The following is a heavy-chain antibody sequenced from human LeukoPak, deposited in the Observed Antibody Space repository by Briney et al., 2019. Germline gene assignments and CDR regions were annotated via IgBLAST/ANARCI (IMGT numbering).Heavy chain of an antibody. Sequence: PGGSLRLSCAASGFTFNSYGMHWVRQAPGKGLEWVAFIRFDGSYKDYADSVKGRFTISRDNSKNTLYLQMNSLRAEDTAVYYCAKAQYSSILIDAFDIWGQGTMVTVSS. D-gene: IGHD6-13*01. CDR1: GFTFNSYG. CDR2: IRFDGSYK. CDR3: AKAQYSSILIDAFDI. V-gene: IGHV3-30*02. J-gene: IGHJ3*02.